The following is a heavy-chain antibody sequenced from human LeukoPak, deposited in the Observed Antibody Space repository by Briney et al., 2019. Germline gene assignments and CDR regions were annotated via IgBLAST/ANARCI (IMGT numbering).Heavy chain of an antibody. V-gene: IGHV4-39*07. CDR1: GGSISSSSYY. CDR3: ARFRRGVRGAVPYYYYMDV. D-gene: IGHD3-10*01. J-gene: IGHJ6*03. Sequence: PSETLSLTCTVPGGSISSSSYYWGWIRQPPGKGLEWIGSIYYSGSTYYNPSLKSRVTISVDTSKNQFSLKLSSVTAADTAVYYCARFRRGVRGAVPYYYYMDVWGKGTTVTVSS. CDR2: IYYSGST.